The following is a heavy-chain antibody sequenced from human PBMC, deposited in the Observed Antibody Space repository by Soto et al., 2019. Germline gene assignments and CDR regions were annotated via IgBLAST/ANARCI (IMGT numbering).Heavy chain of an antibody. Sequence: QVQLVQSGAEVKKPGSSVKVSCNSSGGTISSYAITWVRQAPGQALEWMGGIIPIFGTANYAQKFQSRVTITADGSSIIAYMELSSLRPDDTGVDYCVRGEIVVVAAPRRDAFDIWGQGTMVTGSS. D-gene: IGHD2-15*01. CDR3: VRGEIVVVAAPRRDAFDI. J-gene: IGHJ3*02. CDR2: IIPIFGTA. V-gene: IGHV1-69*01. CDR1: GGTISSYA.